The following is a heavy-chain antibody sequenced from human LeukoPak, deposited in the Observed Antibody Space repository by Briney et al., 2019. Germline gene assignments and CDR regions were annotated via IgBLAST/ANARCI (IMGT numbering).Heavy chain of an antibody. J-gene: IGHJ4*02. D-gene: IGHD4-17*01. CDR2: IDWDDDK. Sequence: SGPALVKPTQTLTLTCTFSGFSLRTNEMRVRWIRQPPGKALEWLARIDWDDDKFYRTSLKTRLTISKHTSKNRVVLTMTDMDPVDTATYYCARTTAVATFDYWGQGALVTVSS. V-gene: IGHV2-70*04. CDR3: ARTTAVATFDY. CDR1: GFSLRTNEMR.